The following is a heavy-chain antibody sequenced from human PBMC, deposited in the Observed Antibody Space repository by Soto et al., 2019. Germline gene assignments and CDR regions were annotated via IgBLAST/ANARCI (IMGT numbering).Heavy chain of an antibody. V-gene: IGHV1-8*01. D-gene: IGHD1-1*01. CDR3: ARAHWNGDYFDY. CDR2: VNPHSGNT. J-gene: IGHJ4*02. CDR1: GYTFTNHD. Sequence: QVQLVQSGAEVKKPGASVKVSCKASGYTFTNHDIYWVRQATGQGLEWMGWVNPHSGNTDYAQKFQGRVTLTRNTSITTAYMELSSPKSDDTAVYYCARAHWNGDYFDYWGQGSLVTVSS.